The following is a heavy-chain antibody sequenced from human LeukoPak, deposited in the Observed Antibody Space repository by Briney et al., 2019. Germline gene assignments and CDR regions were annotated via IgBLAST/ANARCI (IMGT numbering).Heavy chain of an antibody. CDR2: INPNSGGT. Sequence: ASVKVSCKASGYTFTGYYMHWVRQAPGQGLEWMGWINPNSGGTNYAQKFQGRVTMTRDTSISTAYMELSRLRSDDTAVYYCAGDARSLYYYYGMDVWGQGTTVTVSS. CDR1: GYTFTGYY. J-gene: IGHJ6*02. V-gene: IGHV1-2*02. CDR3: AGDARSLYYYYGMDV.